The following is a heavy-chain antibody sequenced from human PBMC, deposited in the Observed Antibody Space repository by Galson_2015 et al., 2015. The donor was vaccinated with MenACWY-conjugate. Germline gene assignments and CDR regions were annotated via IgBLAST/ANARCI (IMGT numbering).Heavy chain of an antibody. CDR3: VRDNAAAPDLFDS. J-gene: IGHJ4*02. V-gene: IGHV3-74*01. CDR2: INNDGSST. CDR1: GFTFSTYW. D-gene: IGHD6-25*01. Sequence: SLRLSCAASGFTFSTYWMHWVRQAPGKGLVWVSRINNDGSSTNYADSVKGRFTISRDNAKNTLYLQINSLRAEGTALYYCVRDNAAAPDLFDSWGQGTRVTVSS.